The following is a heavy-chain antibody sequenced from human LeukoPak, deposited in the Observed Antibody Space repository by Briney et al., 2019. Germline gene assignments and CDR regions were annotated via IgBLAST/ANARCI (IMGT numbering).Heavy chain of an antibody. CDR2: ISSSSSYI. CDR1: GFTFSSYS. CDR3: ARGRYYYDSSPQSFDV. Sequence: GGSLRLSCAASGFTFSSYSMNWVRQAPGKGLEWVSSISSSSSYIYYADSVKGRFTISRDNAKNSLYLQMNSLRAEDTAVYYCARGRYYYDSSPQSFDVWGQGTMVTVSS. J-gene: IGHJ3*01. D-gene: IGHD3-22*01. V-gene: IGHV3-21*01.